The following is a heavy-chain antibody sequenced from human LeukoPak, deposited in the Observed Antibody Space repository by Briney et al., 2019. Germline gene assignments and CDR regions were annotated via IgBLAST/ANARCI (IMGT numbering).Heavy chain of an antibody. CDR2: IYSGGST. Sequence: GGSLRLSCAASGFTVSSNFMSWVRQAPGKGLEWVSVIYSGGSTYYADSVKGRLTISRDNSKNTLYLQMNSLRVEDTAVYYCALGLVTDYWGQGTLVTVSS. CDR3: ALGLVTDY. V-gene: IGHV3-66*01. J-gene: IGHJ4*02. CDR1: GFTVSSNF. D-gene: IGHD3-9*01.